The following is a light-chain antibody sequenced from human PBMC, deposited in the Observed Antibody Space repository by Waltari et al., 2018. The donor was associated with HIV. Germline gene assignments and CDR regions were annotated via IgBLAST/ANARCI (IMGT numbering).Light chain of an antibody. CDR2: RNN. Sequence: QSVLTQPPSASGTPGQRVTTSCSGSSSNIVSNFVYCYQQLPGTAPKLLIYRNNQRPSGVPDRFSGSKSGTSASLAISGLRSEDEADYYCAAWDDSLSGHWVFGGGTKVTVL. CDR1: SSNIVSNF. J-gene: IGLJ3*02. CDR3: AAWDDSLSGHWV. V-gene: IGLV1-47*01.